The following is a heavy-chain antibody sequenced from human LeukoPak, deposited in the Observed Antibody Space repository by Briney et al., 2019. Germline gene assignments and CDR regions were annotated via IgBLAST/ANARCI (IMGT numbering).Heavy chain of an antibody. J-gene: IGHJ4*02. D-gene: IGHD3-3*01. CDR1: GDSVSTDSAA. Sequence: SQTLSLTCAISGDSVSTDSAAWSWIRQSPSRGLEWLGRTYYRSQFYYDYAVSVRGRITINPDTSKNQFSLKLSSVTAADTAVYYCARAPRRFGVAQKPHFPFDYWGQGTLVTVSS. CDR3: ARAPRRFGVAQKPHFPFDY. CDR2: TYYRSQFYY. V-gene: IGHV6-1*01.